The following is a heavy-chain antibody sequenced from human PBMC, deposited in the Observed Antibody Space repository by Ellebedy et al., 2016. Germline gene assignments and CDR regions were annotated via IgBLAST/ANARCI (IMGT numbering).Heavy chain of an antibody. J-gene: IGHJ5*02. CDR3: RQGHYADL. D-gene: IGHD4-17*01. CDR1: GLSLTSFF. Sequence: GESLKISCTASGLSLTSFFMSWVRQAPGKGLEWVSTISANSDITRYADSVKGRFTVSRDNSRNTVYLRMNNLRVEDTALYYCRQGHYADLWGQGTLVTVSS. CDR2: ISANSDIT. V-gene: IGHV3-23*01.